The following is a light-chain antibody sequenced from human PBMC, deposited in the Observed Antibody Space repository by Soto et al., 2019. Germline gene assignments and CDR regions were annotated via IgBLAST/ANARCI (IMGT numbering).Light chain of an antibody. V-gene: IGKV3-20*01. Sequence: ETVLTLYPGTLPLSLGERATLCCRASQSIRSSYLAWYQQKPGQAPRLLIYGASSRATGIPDRFSGCGSGTDFTLTISRLGTKDLAVYYCQQHGSSLIFTFAPGTKVDI. CDR1: QSIRSSY. CDR3: QQHGSSLIFT. CDR2: GAS. J-gene: IGKJ3*01.